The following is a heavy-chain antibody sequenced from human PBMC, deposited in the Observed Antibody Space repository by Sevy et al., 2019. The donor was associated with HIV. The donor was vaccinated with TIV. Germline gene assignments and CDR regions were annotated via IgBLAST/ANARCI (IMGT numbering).Heavy chain of an antibody. CDR3: ARVPTYYFGSGTYFDY. D-gene: IGHD3-10*01. CDR1: GYTFSSNG. J-gene: IGHJ4*02. V-gene: IGHV1-18*01. CDR2: IGVYNGNS. Sequence: ASVKVSCKASGYTFSSNGIAWVRQAPGQGLQWMGWIGVYNGNSNYAQNLRDRVTMTTDTYTGTAYMELKSLRSDDTAVYYCARVPTYYFGSGTYFDYWGQGTLVTVSS.